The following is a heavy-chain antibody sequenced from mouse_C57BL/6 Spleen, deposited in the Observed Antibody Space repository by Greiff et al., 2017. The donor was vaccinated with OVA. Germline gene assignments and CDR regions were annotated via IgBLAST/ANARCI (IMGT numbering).Heavy chain of an antibody. V-gene: IGHV1-52*01. CDR2: IDPSDSET. Sequence: QVQLQQPGAELVRPGSSVKLSCKASGYTFTSYWMHWVKQRPIQGLEWIGNIDPSDSETHYNQKFKDKATLTVDKSSSTAYMQLSSLTSEDSAVYYCARGDYSNPDDWGQGTTLTVSS. J-gene: IGHJ2*01. CDR3: ARGDYSNPDD. CDR1: GYTFTSYW. D-gene: IGHD2-5*01.